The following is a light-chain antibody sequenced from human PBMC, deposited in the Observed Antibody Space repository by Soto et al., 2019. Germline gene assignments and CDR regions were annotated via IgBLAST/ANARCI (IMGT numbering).Light chain of an antibody. V-gene: IGKV1-12*01. J-gene: IGKJ2*01. CDR3: QQASGFPYT. CDR1: QGLNNW. Sequence: DIQMTQSPSSVSASVGDRVTITCRASQGLNNWLGWYQQKPGKAPKLLIYAASTLQSGVPSRFSGSGSGTDFTLTISSLQPEDSATYFCQQASGFPYTFGQGTKLEIK. CDR2: AAS.